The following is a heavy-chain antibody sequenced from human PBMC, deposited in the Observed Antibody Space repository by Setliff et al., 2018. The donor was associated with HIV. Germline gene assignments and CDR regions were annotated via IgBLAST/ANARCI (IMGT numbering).Heavy chain of an antibody. D-gene: IGHD3-10*01. CDR2: IYYSGST. V-gene: IGHV4-31*02. CDR1: GGSISSGNYY. CDR3: AREGARHYGSGRYHSWFDP. Sequence: PSETLSLTCTVSGGSISSGNYYWSWIRQHPGKGLEWIGYIYYSGSTYYNPSLKSRVTMSVDTSKNQFSLKLSSVTAADTAAYYCAREGARHYGSGRYHSWFDPWGQGTQVTVSS. J-gene: IGHJ5*02.